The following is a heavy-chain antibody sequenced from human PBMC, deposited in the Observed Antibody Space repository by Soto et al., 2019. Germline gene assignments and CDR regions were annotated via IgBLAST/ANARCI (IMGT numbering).Heavy chain of an antibody. CDR1: GFTFSSYG. V-gene: IGHV3-30*18. D-gene: IGHD4-17*01. Sequence: QVQLVESGGGVVQPGRSLRLSCAASGFTFSSYGMHWVRQAPGKGLEWVAVISYDGSNKYYADSVKGRFTISRDNSKNTLYLQMNSLRAEDTAVYYCAKDGMDYGGNSGGLGGMDVWGQGTTVTVSS. J-gene: IGHJ6*02. CDR3: AKDGMDYGGNSGGLGGMDV. CDR2: ISYDGSNK.